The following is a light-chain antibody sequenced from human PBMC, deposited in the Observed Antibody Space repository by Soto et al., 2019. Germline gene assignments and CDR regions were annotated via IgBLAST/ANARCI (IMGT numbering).Light chain of an antibody. J-gene: IGKJ5*01. V-gene: IGKV3-11*01. CDR3: QQRSNWPIT. CDR2: DAS. Sequence: EIVLTQSPATLSLSPGERATLSCRASQSISNYLAWYQQKPGQAPRLLIYDASNRATGIPARFSGSGSGTDCTLTISSLEPEDFAVYYCQQRSNWPITLGQGTRLEIK. CDR1: QSISNY.